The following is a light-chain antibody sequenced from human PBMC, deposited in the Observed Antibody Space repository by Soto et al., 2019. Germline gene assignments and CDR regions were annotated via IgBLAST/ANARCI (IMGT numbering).Light chain of an antibody. V-gene: IGKV3-11*01. CDR1: QSVSSY. Sequence: EIVLTQSPATLSLSPGERATLSCRASQSVSSYLAWYQQKPGQAPRLLIYDASNRATGIPARFSGSGSGTDFTLTISSLEPEDFAVYYCQQRSTFGQGNDWRL. J-gene: IGKJ5*01. CDR2: DAS. CDR3: QQRST.